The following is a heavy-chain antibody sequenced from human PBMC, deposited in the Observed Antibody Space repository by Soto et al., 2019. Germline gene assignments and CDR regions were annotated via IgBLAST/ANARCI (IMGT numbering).Heavy chain of an antibody. V-gene: IGHV4-34*01. CDR1: GGSFSGYY. D-gene: IGHD5-18*01. Sequence: SETLSLTCAVYGGSFSGYYWSWIRQPPGKGLEWIGEINHSGSTNYNPSLKSRVTISVDTSKNQFSLKLSSVTAADTAVYYCARGLEDTAMGKGDYYYGMDVWGQGTTVTVSS. J-gene: IGHJ6*02. CDR3: ARGLEDTAMGKGDYYYGMDV. CDR2: INHSGST.